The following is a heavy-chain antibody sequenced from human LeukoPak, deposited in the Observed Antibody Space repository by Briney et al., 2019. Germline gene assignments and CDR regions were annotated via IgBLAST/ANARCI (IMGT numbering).Heavy chain of an antibody. CDR3: ARDLIAAGIRGWFDP. J-gene: IGHJ5*02. D-gene: IGHD6-13*01. CDR1: GGSISGYS. Sequence: SETLSLTCTVSGGSISGYSWSWIRRPPGQGLEWIGNIYYSGSTNYNPSLKSRVTISVDTSKNQFCLKLSSVTAADTAVYYCARDLIAAGIRGWFDPCGQGTLVTVSS. V-gene: IGHV4-59*01. CDR2: IYYSGST.